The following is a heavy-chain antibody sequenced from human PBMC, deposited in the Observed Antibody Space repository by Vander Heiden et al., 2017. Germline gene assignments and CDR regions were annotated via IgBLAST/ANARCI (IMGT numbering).Heavy chain of an antibody. V-gene: IGHV2-5*02. J-gene: IGHJ3*02. CDR3: AHNPLPGLGVI. D-gene: IGHD3-16*01. CDR1: GFSLSTSGVG. CDR2: IYWDDDK. Sequence: QITLKESGPTLVKPTQTLTLTCTFSGFSLSTSGVGVGWIRQPPGKALEWLALIYWDDDKRDSPSLKSRLTITKDTAKNQVVITMTKMEPVDTATYYVAHNPLPGLGVIWGQGTMVTVYS.